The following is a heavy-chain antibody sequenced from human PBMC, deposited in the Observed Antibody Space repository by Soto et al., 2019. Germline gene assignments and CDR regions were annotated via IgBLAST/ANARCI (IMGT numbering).Heavy chain of an antibody. V-gene: IGHV3-9*01. J-gene: IGHJ6*02. Sequence: PGGSLRLSCAASGFTFDEYAMHWVRQAPGKGLEWVSGISWNSGSIGYADSVKGRFTISRDNAKNSLYLQMNSLRAEDTALYYCAKDLGSGTYYGMDVRGQGTTVTVSS. CDR3: AKDLGSGTYYGMDV. CDR2: ISWNSGSI. D-gene: IGHD1-26*01. CDR1: GFTFDEYA.